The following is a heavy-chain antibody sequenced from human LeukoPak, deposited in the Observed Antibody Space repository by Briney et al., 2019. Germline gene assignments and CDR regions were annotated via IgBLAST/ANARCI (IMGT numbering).Heavy chain of an antibody. D-gene: IGHD6-6*01. V-gene: IGHV3-23*01. CDR3: AKDLRDASPYYFDY. CDR1: GFTLSSYG. CDR2: ISASGGST. Sequence: GGSLRLSCAASGFTLSSYGMSWVRQAPGKGLEWVSSISASGGSTYYADSVKGRFTISRDNSKNTLYLQMNSLRAEDTAVYYCAKDLRDASPYYFDYWGQGTLVTVSS. J-gene: IGHJ4*02.